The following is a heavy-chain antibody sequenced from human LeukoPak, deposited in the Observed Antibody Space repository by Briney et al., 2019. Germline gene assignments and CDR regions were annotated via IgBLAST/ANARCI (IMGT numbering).Heavy chain of an antibody. J-gene: IGHJ3*02. CDR3: ASNPFGDAFDI. CDR1: GGSISSCGYY. Sequence: SQTLSLTCTVSGGSISSCGYYWSWIRQHPGKGLEWIGYIYYSGSTYYTPSLKSRVTISVDTSKNQFSLKLSSVTAADTAVYYCASNPFGDAFDIWGQGTMVTVSS. CDR2: IYYSGST. V-gene: IGHV4-31*03. D-gene: IGHD3-10*01.